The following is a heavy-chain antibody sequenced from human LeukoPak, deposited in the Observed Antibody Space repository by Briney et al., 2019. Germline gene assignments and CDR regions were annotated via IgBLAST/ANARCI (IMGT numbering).Heavy chain of an antibody. CDR1: GFMFSNYA. J-gene: IGHJ4*02. V-gene: IGHV3-30-3*01. CDR2: ISNDASYK. D-gene: IGHD1-14*01. CDR3: ARDTGRSGIRGSFDY. Sequence: SGGSLRLSCAASGFMFSNYAMHWVRQAPGKGLEWVAVISNDASYKYYADSVKGRFTISRDNSKNTLYLQMNSLRAEDTAVYYCARDTGRSGIRGSFDYWGQGTLVTVSS.